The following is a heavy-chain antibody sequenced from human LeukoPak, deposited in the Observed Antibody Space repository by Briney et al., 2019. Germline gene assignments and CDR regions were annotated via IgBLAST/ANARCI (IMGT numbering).Heavy chain of an antibody. CDR2: ISGSGGST. V-gene: IGHV3-23*01. CDR1: GFSFSTYA. D-gene: IGHD2-2*01. Sequence: PGGSLRLSCAASGFSFSTYAMNWVRQAPGKGLEWVSTISGSGGSTYYADSVKGRFTISRDNSKNTLYLQMNSLRVEDTAVYYCAKRGRDFVVVTAATCFDYWGQGTLVTVSS. J-gene: IGHJ4*02. CDR3: AKRGRDFVVVTAATCFDY.